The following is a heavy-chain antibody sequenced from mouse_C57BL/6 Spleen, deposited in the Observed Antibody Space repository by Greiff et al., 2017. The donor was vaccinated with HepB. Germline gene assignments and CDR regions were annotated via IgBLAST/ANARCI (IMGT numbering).Heavy chain of an antibody. Sequence: QVQLQQPGAELVMPGASVKLSCKASGYTFTSYWMHWVKQRPGQGLEWIGEIDPSDSYTNYNQKFKGKSTLTVDKSSSTAYMQLSSLTSEDSAVYYCAREGYGNLPFAYWGQGTLVTVSA. CDR1: GYTFTSYW. V-gene: IGHV1-69*01. CDR3: AREGYGNLPFAY. J-gene: IGHJ3*01. CDR2: IDPSDSYT. D-gene: IGHD2-1*01.